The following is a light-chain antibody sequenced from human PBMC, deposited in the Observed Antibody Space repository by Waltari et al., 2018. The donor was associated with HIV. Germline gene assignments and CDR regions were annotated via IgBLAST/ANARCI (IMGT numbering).Light chain of an antibody. CDR2: EVN. J-gene: IGLJ2*01. Sequence: QSALTPPPSASGSRGQSVTIPCTGTRSYVGAYNYVSLYQQYPGMAPKPIIYEVNKLPSGVPDRFSGSKSGNTASLTVSGLQAEDEADFYCSSYAGSAVVFGGGTKLTVL. CDR1: RSYVGAYNY. V-gene: IGLV2-8*01. CDR3: SSYAGSAVV.